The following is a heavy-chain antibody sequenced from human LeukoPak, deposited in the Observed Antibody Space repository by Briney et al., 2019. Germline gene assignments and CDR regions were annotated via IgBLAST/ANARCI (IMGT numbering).Heavy chain of an antibody. CDR3: ARWDDLLHFDY. D-gene: IGHD3-3*01. Sequence: PGGSLRLSCATSGFFFSAYRMNWVRQAPGKGLEWVSPIRTGGDYIYYADSVQGRFTISRDNAKKSLYLQMNSLRVEDTAVYFCARWDDLLHFDYWGQGVLVTVSS. CDR2: IRTGGDYI. CDR1: GFFFSAYR. V-gene: IGHV3-21*01. J-gene: IGHJ4*02.